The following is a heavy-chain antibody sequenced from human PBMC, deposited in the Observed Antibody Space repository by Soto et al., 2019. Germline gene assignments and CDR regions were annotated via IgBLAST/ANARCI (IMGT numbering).Heavy chain of an antibody. V-gene: IGHV4-59*08. CDR3: ARLEMTMVRGVIARLFDY. D-gene: IGHD3-10*01. CDR2: IYYSGST. Sequence: QVQLQESGPGLVKPSETLSLTCTVSGGSISSYYWSWIRQPPGKGLEWIGYIYYSGSTNYNPSLKRRVTIAVDTSKNQFSLKLSSVTAADTAVYYCARLEMTMVRGVIARLFDYWGQGTLVTVSS. CDR1: GGSISSYY. J-gene: IGHJ4*02.